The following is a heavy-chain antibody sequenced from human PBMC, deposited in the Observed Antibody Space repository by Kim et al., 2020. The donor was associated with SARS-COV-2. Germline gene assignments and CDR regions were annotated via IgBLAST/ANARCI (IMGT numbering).Heavy chain of an antibody. CDR1: GYTFTDYY. CDR2: INPDSAAT. D-gene: IGHD3-22*01. V-gene: IGHV1-2*02. CDR3: ARDGYFYDSTGPPMDY. J-gene: IGHJ4*02. Sequence: ASVKVSCKPSGYTFTDYYVHWVRQAPGQGLEWVGWINPDSAATNYAQKFQGRVTLTRDTSVSTVYMDLSGLTSEDTAVYYCARDGYFYDSTGPPMDYCGQ.